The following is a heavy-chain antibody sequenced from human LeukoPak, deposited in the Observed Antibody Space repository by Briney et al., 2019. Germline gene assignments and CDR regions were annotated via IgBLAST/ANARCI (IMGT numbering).Heavy chain of an antibody. CDR3: ARDLSDYYGSGSHRAYYGMDV. CDR1: GFTFSSYG. D-gene: IGHD3-10*01. J-gene: IGHJ6*02. V-gene: IGHV3-33*01. Sequence: GRSLRLSCAASGFTFSSYGMHWVRQAPGKGLEWVAVIWYDGSNKYYADSVKGRFTISRDNSKNTLYLQMNSLRAEDTAVYYCARDLSDYYGSGSHRAYYGMDVWGQGTTVTVSS. CDR2: IWYDGSNK.